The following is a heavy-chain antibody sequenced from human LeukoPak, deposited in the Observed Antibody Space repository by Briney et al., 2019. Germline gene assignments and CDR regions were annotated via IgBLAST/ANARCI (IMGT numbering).Heavy chain of an antibody. CDR2: VRPDGSIK. J-gene: IGHJ3*02. V-gene: IGHV3-30*02. Sequence: PGGSLRLSCAASGFTFSSYAMSWVRRAPGKGLEWVAFVRPDGSIKYYADSVKGRFTISRDNSKNTLYLQMNSLRPEDTAVYSCAKLLFWSAYNDAFDIWGQGTRVIVSS. CDR1: GFTFSSYA. CDR3: AKLLFWSAYNDAFDI. D-gene: IGHD3-3*01.